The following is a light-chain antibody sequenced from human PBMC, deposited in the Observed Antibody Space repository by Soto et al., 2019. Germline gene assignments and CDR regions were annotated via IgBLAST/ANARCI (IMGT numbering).Light chain of an antibody. CDR2: GAS. CDR1: ESVSRNY. V-gene: IGKV3-20*01. CDR3: QQYGTSPWT. J-gene: IGKJ1*01. Sequence: EIGLTQSPGTLSLSPGERATLSCRASESVSRNYLGWYQQKPGQAPRLLIYGASSRATGIPDRFSGSGSGTDFTLTISRLEPEDFAVYFCQQYGTSPWTFGQGTKVEIK.